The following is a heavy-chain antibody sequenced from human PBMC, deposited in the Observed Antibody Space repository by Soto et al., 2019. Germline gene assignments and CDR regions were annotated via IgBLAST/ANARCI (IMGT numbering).Heavy chain of an antibody. CDR2: IYHSGST. D-gene: IGHD5-12*01. CDR1: GGSISSGGYS. Sequence: TLSLTCAVSGGSISSGGYSGSWIRQPPGKGLEWIGYIYHSGSTYYNPSLTSRVTISVDRSKNQFSMKLVSVTAADTAIYFCARDKATMEGYNPFDSWGPGTLVTVSS. CDR3: ARDKATMEGYNPFDS. J-gene: IGHJ5*01. V-gene: IGHV4-30-2*01.